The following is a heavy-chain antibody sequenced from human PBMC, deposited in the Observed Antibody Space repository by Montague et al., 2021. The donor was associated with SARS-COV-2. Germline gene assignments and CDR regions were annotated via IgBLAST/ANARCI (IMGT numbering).Heavy chain of an antibody. CDR1: GGSISSYY. V-gene: IGHV4-59*08. D-gene: IGHD3-10*01. Sequence: SETLSLTCTVSGGSISSYYWSWIRQPPGKGLEWIGYIYYSGSTNYNPSLKSRVTISVDTSKNQFSLKLSSVTAADTAVYYCARTYYYGSVVWFDPWAREPWSPSPQ. CDR3: ARTYYYGSVVWFDP. CDR2: IYYSGST. J-gene: IGHJ5*02.